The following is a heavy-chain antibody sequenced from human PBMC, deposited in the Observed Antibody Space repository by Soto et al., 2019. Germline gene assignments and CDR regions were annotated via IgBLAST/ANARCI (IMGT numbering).Heavy chain of an antibody. CDR2: INHSGST. CDR3: ARGIAAVGAFDY. D-gene: IGHD6-13*01. J-gene: IGHJ4*02. V-gene: IGHV4-34*01. CDR1: GGSFSGYY. Sequence: QVQLQQWGAGLLKPSETLSLTCAVYGGSFSGYYWSWIRQPPGKGLEWIGEINHSGSTNYNPSLKSRVTISVDTSKNLFSLKLSSLTAADTAVYYCARGIAAVGAFDYWGQGTLVTISS.